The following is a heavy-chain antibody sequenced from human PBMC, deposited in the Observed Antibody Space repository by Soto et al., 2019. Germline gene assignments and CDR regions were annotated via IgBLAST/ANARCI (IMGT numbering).Heavy chain of an antibody. CDR3: AKDGGGFWSGYYMDV. D-gene: IGHD3-3*01. V-gene: IGHV3-23*01. Sequence: GGSLRLSCAASGFTFSSYAVSWVRQAPGKGLEWVSAISGSGGSTYYADSVKGRFTISRDNSKNTLYLQMNSLRAEDTAVYYCAKDGGGFWSGYYMDVWGKGTTVTVSS. J-gene: IGHJ6*03. CDR1: GFTFSSYA. CDR2: ISGSGGST.